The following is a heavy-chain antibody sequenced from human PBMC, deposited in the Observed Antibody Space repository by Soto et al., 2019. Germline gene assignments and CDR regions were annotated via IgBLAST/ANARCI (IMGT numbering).Heavy chain of an antibody. J-gene: IGHJ6*02. V-gene: IGHV1-18*01. Sequence: QVQLEQSGAEVKKPGASVKVSCKASGYTFTSYGISWVRQAPGQGLEWLGWISAYDGNTNYAQILQGRVSMTTDTSASTAYMELRSLRSDDTAVYYCARGGYYDSSGSRNYYYYGMNVWGQGTTVTVSS. D-gene: IGHD3-22*01. CDR1: GYTFTSYG. CDR3: ARGGYYDSSGSRNYYYYGMNV. CDR2: ISAYDGNT.